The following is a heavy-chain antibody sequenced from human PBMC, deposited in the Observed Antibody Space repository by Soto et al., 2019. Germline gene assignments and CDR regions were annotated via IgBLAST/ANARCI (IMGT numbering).Heavy chain of an antibody. CDR3: AGLTVTDTPGYYDC. Sequence: QERLVESGGKIVQPGRSLRLSCVASGFTFSRYGLHWVRQAPGKGLEWVATISKDGRNEYYLESVKGRFTISRDNSENTVYLEMDNLRLEDTAVYYCAGLTVTDTPGYYDCWGPGTLVTVSS. J-gene: IGHJ4*02. D-gene: IGHD4-17*01. CDR2: ISKDGRNE. CDR1: GFTFSRYG. V-gene: IGHV3-30*04.